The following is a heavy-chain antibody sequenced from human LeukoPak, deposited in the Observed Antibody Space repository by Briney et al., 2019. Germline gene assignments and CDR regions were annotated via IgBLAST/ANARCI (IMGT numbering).Heavy chain of an antibody. V-gene: IGHV3-30*18. CDR2: ISDDGRRK. CDR3: GKDLTGGWSLDY. D-gene: IGHD6-19*01. Sequence: GALRLSCAASGFTFSRSGMHWVRQAPGKGLERAAFISDDGRRKYYADSVKGRFTISRDDSKNTVYLQMNSLRSEDTAMYYCGKDLTGGWSLDYWGQGTLVTVSS. CDR1: GFTFSRSG. J-gene: IGHJ4*02.